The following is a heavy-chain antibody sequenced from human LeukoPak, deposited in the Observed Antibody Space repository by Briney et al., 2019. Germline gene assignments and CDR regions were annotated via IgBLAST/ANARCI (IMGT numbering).Heavy chain of an antibody. Sequence: SVEVSCKTSGGTVSSFALSWMRQAPGQGPEWMGGFIPILRTPKDAQKFQGRVTISTDESTDTFYMDLSGLRVEDTAVYYSAAPSRGHAFDIWGQGTMVTVS. CDR1: GGTVSSFA. J-gene: IGHJ3*02. CDR3: AAPSRGHAFDI. CDR2: FIPILRTP. V-gene: IGHV1-69*05. D-gene: IGHD3-10*01.